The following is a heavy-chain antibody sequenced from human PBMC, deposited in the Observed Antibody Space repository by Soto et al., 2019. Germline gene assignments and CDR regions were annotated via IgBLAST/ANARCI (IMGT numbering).Heavy chain of an antibody. V-gene: IGHV3-15*01. D-gene: IGHD1-26*01. CDR3: TTYSGAAFEY. J-gene: IGHJ4*02. CDR1: GITFNSAW. CDR2: IRSKADGGTT. Sequence: EVQLVEFGGGLVKPGGSLRLSCAASGITFNSAWMNWVRQAPGKGLEWVGRIRSKADGGTTDYAAPVKDRFTISRDDAKNTVDLQMSSLKTEDTAVYYCTTYSGAAFEYWGQGALVTVPS.